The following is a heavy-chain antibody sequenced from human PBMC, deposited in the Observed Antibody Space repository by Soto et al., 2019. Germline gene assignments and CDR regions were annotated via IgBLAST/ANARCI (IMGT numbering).Heavy chain of an antibody. D-gene: IGHD4-17*01. V-gene: IGHV4-61*01. CDR1: GGSVSSGSYY. CDR2: IYYSGST. CDR3: ARQMNTTVTRYYYYYGMDV. J-gene: IGHJ6*02. Sequence: SETLSLTCTVSGGSVSSGSYYWSWIRQPPGKGLEWIGYIYYSGSTNYNPSLKSRVTISVDTSKNQFSLKLSSVTAADTAVYYCARQMNTTVTRYYYYYGMDVWGQGTTVTVSS.